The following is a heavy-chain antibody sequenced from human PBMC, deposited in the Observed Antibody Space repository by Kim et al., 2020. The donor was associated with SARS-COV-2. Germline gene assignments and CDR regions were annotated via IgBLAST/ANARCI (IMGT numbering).Heavy chain of an antibody. Sequence: GGSLRLSCAASGFTFSSYTMSWVRQAPGKGLEWVSSFSGGGDNTYYTDSVKGRFTISRDNSKNTLYLQMNSLRAEDTAVYYCAKSGPPLRYWGQGTLVTVSS. CDR1: GFTFSSYT. V-gene: IGHV3-23*01. J-gene: IGHJ4*02. CDR3: AKSGPPLRY. D-gene: IGHD5-12*01. CDR2: FSGGGDNT.